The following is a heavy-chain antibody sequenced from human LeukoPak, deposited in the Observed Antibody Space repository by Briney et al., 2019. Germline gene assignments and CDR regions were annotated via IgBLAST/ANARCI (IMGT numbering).Heavy chain of an antibody. CDR1: GFIFSSYG. CDR3: ARVDRYSGSYFDY. V-gene: IGHV3-7*01. J-gene: IGHJ4*02. D-gene: IGHD1-26*01. Sequence: GGSLRLSCAASGFIFSSYGMHWVRQAPDKGLEWVANIKQDGSEKYYVDSVKGRFTISRDNAKNSLYLQMNSLRAEDTAVYYCARVDRYSGSYFDYWGQGTLVTVSS. CDR2: IKQDGSEK.